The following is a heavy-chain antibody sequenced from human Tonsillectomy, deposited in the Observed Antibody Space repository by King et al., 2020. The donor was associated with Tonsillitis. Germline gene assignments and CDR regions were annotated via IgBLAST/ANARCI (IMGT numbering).Heavy chain of an antibody. D-gene: IGHD4-11*01. Sequence: VQLVESGGGVVQPGRSLRLSCAASGFTFRTYAMYWVRQAPGKGLEWVAVMSYDGSNKYYADSVKGRFTISRDNSKNTLYLQMNSLRVEDTAVYYCARATVVDIDGTRYHYFGMDVWGQGTTVTVSS. CDR3: ARATVVDIDGTRYHYFGMDV. CDR2: MSYDGSNK. J-gene: IGHJ6*02. CDR1: GFTFRTYA. V-gene: IGHV3-30*14.